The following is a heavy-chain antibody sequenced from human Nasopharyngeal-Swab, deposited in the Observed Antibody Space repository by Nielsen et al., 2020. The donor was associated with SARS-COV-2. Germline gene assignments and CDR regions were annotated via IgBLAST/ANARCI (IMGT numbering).Heavy chain of an antibody. Sequence: GESLKISCAASGFTFSSYWMHWVRQAPGKGLVWVSRINSDGSSTSYADSVKGRFTISRDNSKNTLYLQMNSLRAEDTAVYYCARDKRGSGNYFYGMDVWGQGTTVTVSS. CDR3: ARDKRGSGNYFYGMDV. CDR2: INSDGSST. J-gene: IGHJ6*02. V-gene: IGHV3-74*01. CDR1: GFTFSSYW. D-gene: IGHD3-16*01.